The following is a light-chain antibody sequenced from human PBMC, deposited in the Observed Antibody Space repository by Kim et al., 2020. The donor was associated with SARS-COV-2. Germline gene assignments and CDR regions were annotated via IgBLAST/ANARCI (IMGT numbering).Light chain of an antibody. Sequence: APRKTARITCGRNNSRSKVVRWYQQKPDPAPVLVIYDDSDRPSGIPGRFSGSNSGNAATLTISRVEAGDEADYYCQVWDSSSDHPVFGGGTQLTVL. J-gene: IGLJ3*02. CDR3: QVWDSSSDHPV. V-gene: IGLV3-21*03. CDR2: DDS. CDR1: NSRSKV.